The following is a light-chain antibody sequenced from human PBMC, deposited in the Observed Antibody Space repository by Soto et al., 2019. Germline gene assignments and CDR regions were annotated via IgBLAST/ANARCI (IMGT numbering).Light chain of an antibody. CDR3: QVWQSTSDHPL. V-gene: IGLV3-21*01. J-gene: IGLJ2*01. Sequence: SSELTQPPSVSVAPGKTARITCGEDNIGSKSVHWYQQKPGQAPVLVIFYDSDRPSGIPERFSGSNSGNTATLTISRVEAGDEADYYCQVWQSTSDHPLFGGGTKLTVL. CDR1: NIGSKS. CDR2: YDS.